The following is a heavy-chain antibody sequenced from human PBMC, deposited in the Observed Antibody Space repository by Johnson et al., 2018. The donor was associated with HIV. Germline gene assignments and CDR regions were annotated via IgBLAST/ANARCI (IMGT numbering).Heavy chain of an antibody. V-gene: IGHV3-7*01. J-gene: IGHJ3*02. CDR2: INQDGSEK. D-gene: IGHD2-2*01. CDR3: ATDIVVVLALGGDAFDI. Sequence: MLLVESGGGLVQPGGSLRLSCVVSGFPFSSFWMHWVRQTPGKGLEWVANINQDGSEKYYVDSARGRFTISRDNAKNSLYLQMSSLRAEDTAVYYCATDIVVVLALGGDAFDIWGQGTMVIVSS. CDR1: GFPFSSFW.